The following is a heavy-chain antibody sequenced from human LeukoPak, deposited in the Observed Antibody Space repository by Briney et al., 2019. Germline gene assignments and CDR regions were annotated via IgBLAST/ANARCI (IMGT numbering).Heavy chain of an antibody. D-gene: IGHD3-22*01. CDR3: ARDLGYYYDSSEKLVLGMDV. Sequence: GGSLRLSCAASGFTVSSNYMSWVRQAPGKGLEWVSVIYSGGNTYYADSVKGRFTISRDNSKNTLYLQMNGLRAEDTAVYYCARDLGYYYDSSEKLVLGMDVWGQGTTVTVSS. V-gene: IGHV3-66*01. CDR1: GFTVSSNY. J-gene: IGHJ6*02. CDR2: IYSGGNT.